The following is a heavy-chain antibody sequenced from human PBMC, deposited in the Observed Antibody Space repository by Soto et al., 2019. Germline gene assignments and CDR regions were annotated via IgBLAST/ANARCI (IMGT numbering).Heavy chain of an antibody. CDR1: GFTFSSYG. J-gene: IGHJ6*02. Sequence: PGGSLRLSCAASGFTFSSYGMHWVRQAPGKGLEWVAVIWYDGSNKYYADSVKGRFTISRDNSKSTLYLQMNSLRAEDTAVYYCARDLYCSGGSCYSGYYYYGMDVWGQGTTVTVSS. V-gene: IGHV3-33*01. CDR3: ARDLYCSGGSCYSGYYYYGMDV. CDR2: IWYDGSNK. D-gene: IGHD2-15*01.